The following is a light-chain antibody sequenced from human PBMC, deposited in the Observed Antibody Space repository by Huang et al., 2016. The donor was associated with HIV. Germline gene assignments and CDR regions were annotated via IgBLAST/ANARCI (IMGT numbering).Light chain of an antibody. Sequence: EIVLTQSPGTLSLSPGERATLSCRASQSVSSNYLAWYQQKPCQAPRLLIYGASSRATDIPDRFSGSGSGTDFTLTVSRLEPEDFAVYYCQQYGGSPRTFGQGTKLEIK. V-gene: IGKV3-20*01. CDR1: QSVSSNY. CDR2: GAS. CDR3: QQYGGSPRT. J-gene: IGKJ2*01.